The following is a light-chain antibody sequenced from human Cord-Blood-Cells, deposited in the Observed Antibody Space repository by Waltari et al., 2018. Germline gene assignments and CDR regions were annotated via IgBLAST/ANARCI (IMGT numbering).Light chain of an antibody. CDR1: QSISSW. V-gene: IGKV1-5*03. CDR2: KAS. J-gene: IGKJ1*01. Sequence: DIQMTQSPSTLSASVGDRVTITCRASQSISSWLAWDHQKPGKAPKLLIDKASSLESGVPSRCSGRGSGTEFTLTISSLQPDDFATYYCQQYNSYSPTFGQGTKVEIK. CDR3: QQYNSYSPT.